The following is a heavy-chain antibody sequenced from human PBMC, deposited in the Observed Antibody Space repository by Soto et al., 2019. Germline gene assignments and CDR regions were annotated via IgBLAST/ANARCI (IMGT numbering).Heavy chain of an antibody. CDR3: AREYYYDSSGSPNYFDY. CDR1: GFTFSDYY. D-gene: IGHD3-22*01. J-gene: IGHJ4*02. V-gene: IGHV3-11*06. CDR2: ISSSSSYT. Sequence: PGGSLRLSCAASGFTFSDYYMSWIRQAPGRGLEWVSYISSSSSYTNYADSVKGRFTISRDNAKNSLYLQMNSLRAEDTAVYYCAREYYYDSSGSPNYFDYWGQGTLVTVSS.